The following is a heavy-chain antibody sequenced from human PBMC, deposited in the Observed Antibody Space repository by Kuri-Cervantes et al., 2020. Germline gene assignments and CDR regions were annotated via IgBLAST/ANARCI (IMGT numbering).Heavy chain of an antibody. CDR2: ISWNGDTI. J-gene: IGHJ4*02. CDR3: ARGGGSVDY. V-gene: IGHV3-20*01. D-gene: IGHD3-16*01. Sequence: GGSLRLSCAASGFTFDDYGMSWVRQVQGKGLEWVAGISWNGDTIRYADSVKGRFTISRDSAKNSLYLQMNSLRAEDTALYHCARGGGSVDYWGQGTLVTVSS. CDR1: GFTFDDYG.